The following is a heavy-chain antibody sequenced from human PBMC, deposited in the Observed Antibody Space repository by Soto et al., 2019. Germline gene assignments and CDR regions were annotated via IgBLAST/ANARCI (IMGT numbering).Heavy chain of an antibody. CDR2: VIPIFGPA. CDR3: ARGPYITIFGVVIPGGFDH. V-gene: IGHV1-69*01. Sequence: QVQLVQSGAEVKKPGSSVKVSCKASGGTFSSYAISWVRQAPGQGLEWMGGVIPIFGPANYAQKFQGGVTITADESTSTAYMELSSLRSEDTAVYYCARGPYITIFGVVIPGGFDHWGQGTLVTVSS. J-gene: IGHJ4*02. D-gene: IGHD3-3*01. CDR1: GGTFSSYA.